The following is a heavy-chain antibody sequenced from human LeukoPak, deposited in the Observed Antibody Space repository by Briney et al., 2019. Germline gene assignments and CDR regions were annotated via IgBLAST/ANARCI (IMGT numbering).Heavy chain of an antibody. V-gene: IGHV1-69*13. CDR1: GGTFSSYA. CDR3: ARDYCSSTSCYHYFDY. Sequence: SVKASCKASGGTFSSYAISWVRQAPGQGLEWMGGIIPIFGTANYAQKFQGRVTITADESTSTAYMELSSLRSEDTAVYYCARDYCSSTSCYHYFDYWGQGTLVTVSS. D-gene: IGHD2-2*01. CDR2: IIPIFGTA. J-gene: IGHJ4*02.